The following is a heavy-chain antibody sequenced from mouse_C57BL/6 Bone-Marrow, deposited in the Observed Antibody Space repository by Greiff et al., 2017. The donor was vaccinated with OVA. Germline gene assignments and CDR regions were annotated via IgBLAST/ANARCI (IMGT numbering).Heavy chain of an antibody. J-gene: IGHJ1*03. CDR2: INPNNGGT. V-gene: IGHV1-18*01. CDR3: ARGVTVVATRYFDV. D-gene: IGHD1-1*01. CDR1: GYTFTDYN. Sequence: VQLQQSGPELVKPGASVKIPCKASGYTFTDYNMDWVKQSHGQSLEWIGDINPNNGGTIYNQKFKGKATLTVDKSSSTAYMELRSLTSEDTAVYYFARGVTVVATRYFDVWGTGTTVTVSS.